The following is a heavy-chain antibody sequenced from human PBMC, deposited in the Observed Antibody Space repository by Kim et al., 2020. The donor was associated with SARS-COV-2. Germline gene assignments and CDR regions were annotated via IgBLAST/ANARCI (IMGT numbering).Heavy chain of an antibody. Sequence: GGSLRLSCAASGFTFSSYAMHWVRQAPGKGLEWVAVISYDGSNKYYADSVKGRFTISRDNSKNTLYLQMNSLRAEDTAVYYCARVGGQQLVPYYFDYWGQGTLVTVSS. CDR1: GFTFSSYA. V-gene: IGHV3-30*04. J-gene: IGHJ4*02. CDR3: ARVGGQQLVPYYFDY. D-gene: IGHD6-13*01. CDR2: ISYDGSNK.